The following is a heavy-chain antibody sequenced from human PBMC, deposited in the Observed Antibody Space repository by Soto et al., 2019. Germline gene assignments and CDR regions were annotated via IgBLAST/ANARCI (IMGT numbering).Heavy chain of an antibody. CDR2: ISYDGSNK. CDR3: AKGLVLLTPDY. CDR1: GFTFSSYG. Sequence: QVQLVESGGGVVQPGRSLRLSCAASGFTFSSYGMHWVRQAPGKGLEWVAVISYDGSNKYSADSVKGRFTISRDNSKNTLYLHTNSLRAEDTAVYYCAKGLVLLTPDYWGQGTLVTVSS. J-gene: IGHJ4*02. V-gene: IGHV3-30*18. D-gene: IGHD2-15*01.